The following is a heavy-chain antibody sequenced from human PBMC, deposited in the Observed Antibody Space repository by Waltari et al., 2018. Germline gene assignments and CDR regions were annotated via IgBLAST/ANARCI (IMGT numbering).Heavy chain of an antibody. CDR2: IYYSGST. Sequence: QVQLQESGPGLVKPSETLSLTCTVSGGSISSYYWSWIRQPPGKGLEWIGYIYYSGSTNYTPSLKSRVTISVDTSKNQFSLKLSSVTAADTAVYYCALGGGDYYGSGSPLLDYWGQGTLVTVSS. V-gene: IGHV4-59*01. CDR1: GGSISSYY. D-gene: IGHD3-10*01. J-gene: IGHJ4*02. CDR3: ALGGGDYYGSGSPLLDY.